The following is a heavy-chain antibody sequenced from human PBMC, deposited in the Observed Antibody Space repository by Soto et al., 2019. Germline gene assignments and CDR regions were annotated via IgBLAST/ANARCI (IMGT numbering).Heavy chain of an antibody. Sequence: AASVKVSCKASGYTFTSYDINWVRQATGQGLEWMGWMNPNSGNTGYAQKFQGRVTMTRNTSISTAYMELSSLRSEDTAVYYCARGLYDSSGYYPLSSNYYYYYGMDVWGQGTTVTVSS. V-gene: IGHV1-8*01. J-gene: IGHJ6*02. CDR1: GYTFTSYD. CDR2: MNPNSGNT. D-gene: IGHD3-22*01. CDR3: ARGLYDSSGYYPLSSNYYYYYGMDV.